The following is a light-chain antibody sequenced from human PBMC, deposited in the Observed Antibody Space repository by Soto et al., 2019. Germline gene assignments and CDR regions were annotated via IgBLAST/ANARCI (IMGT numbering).Light chain of an antibody. CDR3: SSYTSSSTYV. J-gene: IGLJ1*01. Sequence: QSALTQPASVSGSPGQSIIISCTGTSSDVGGYNYVSWYQQHPGKAPKLMIYEVSNRPSGVSNRFSGSKSGNTASLTISGLQAEDEADYYCSSYTSSSTYVFGTGTKVTLL. V-gene: IGLV2-14*01. CDR2: EVS. CDR1: SSDVGGYNY.